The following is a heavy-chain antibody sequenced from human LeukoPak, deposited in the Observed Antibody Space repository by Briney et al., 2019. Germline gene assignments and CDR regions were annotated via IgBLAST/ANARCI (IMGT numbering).Heavy chain of an antibody. CDR1: GFTFSSYG. Sequence: GGSLRLSCAASGFTFSSYGMHWVRQAPGKGLEWVAVISYDGSNKYYADSVKGRFTISRDNSKNTLYLQMNSLRAEDTAVYYCARPDDSSGYYLGNYYFDYWGQGTLVTVSS. D-gene: IGHD3-22*01. CDR2: ISYDGSNK. V-gene: IGHV3-30*03. CDR3: ARPDDSSGYYLGNYYFDY. J-gene: IGHJ4*02.